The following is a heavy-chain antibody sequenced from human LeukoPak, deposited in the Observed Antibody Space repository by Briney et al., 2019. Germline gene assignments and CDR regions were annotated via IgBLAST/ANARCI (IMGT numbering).Heavy chain of an antibody. Sequence: SETLSLTCTVSGGSISSSSYYWGWIRQPPGKGLEWIGCIYYSGSTYYNPSLKSRVTISVDTSKNQFSLKLSSVTAADSAVYYCARQGPYSSWAGWFDPWGQGTLVTVSS. D-gene: IGHD6-6*01. CDR3: ARQGPYSSWAGWFDP. V-gene: IGHV4-39*01. J-gene: IGHJ5*02. CDR2: IYYSGST. CDR1: GGSISSSSYY.